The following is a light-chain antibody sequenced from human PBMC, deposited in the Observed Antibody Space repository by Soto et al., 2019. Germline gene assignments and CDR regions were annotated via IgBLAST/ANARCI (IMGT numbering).Light chain of an antibody. Sequence: DIQLTQSPSSLSASVGDRVTITCRSSQYIHNYLNWYQQKPGKAPNLLVYAATNLHSGVPSRFSGSGSGTDFTLTISSLQPEDFATYYCQHGYNTPPPFGQGTRLEIK. CDR1: QYIHNY. CDR3: QHGYNTPPP. V-gene: IGKV1-39*01. CDR2: AAT. J-gene: IGKJ5*01.